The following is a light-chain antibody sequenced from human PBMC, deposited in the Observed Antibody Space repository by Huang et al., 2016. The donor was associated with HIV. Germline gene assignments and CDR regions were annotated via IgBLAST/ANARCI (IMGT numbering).Light chain of an antibody. J-gene: IGKJ1*01. V-gene: IGKV3-15*01. Sequence: EIVMTQSPATLSVSPGERATLSCRASQTVSSNLAWYQQKPGQAPSLLIYGASTRATGIPARVRGSGSGTEFTLTISSLQSEDFAVYYCQQYNNWPPWTFGQGTKVEIK. CDR3: QQYNNWPPWT. CDR1: QTVSSN. CDR2: GAS.